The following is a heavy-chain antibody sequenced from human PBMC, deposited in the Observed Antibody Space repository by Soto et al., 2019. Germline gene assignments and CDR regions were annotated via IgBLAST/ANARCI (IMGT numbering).Heavy chain of an antibody. CDR2: INPNSGGT. CDR3: ARGSYDFWSGYYPPDN. CDR1: GYTFTGYY. Sequence: ASVKVSCKASGYTFTGYYMHWVRQAPGQGLEWMGWINPNSGGTNYAQKFQGRVTMTRDTSISTAYMELSRLRSDDTVVYYCARGSYDFWSGYYPPDNWGQGTLVTVSS. D-gene: IGHD3-3*01. J-gene: IGHJ4*02. V-gene: IGHV1-2*02.